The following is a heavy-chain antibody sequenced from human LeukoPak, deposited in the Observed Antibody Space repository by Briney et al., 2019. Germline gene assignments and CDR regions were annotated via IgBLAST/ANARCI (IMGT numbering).Heavy chain of an antibody. CDR3: ARLKGRWITHLNWFDP. CDR2: INHSGST. Sequence: SETLSLTCAVYGGSFSGYYWSWIRQPPGKGLEWIGEINHSGSTNYNPSLKSRVTISVDTSKNQFSLKLSSVTAADTAVYYCARLKGRWITHLNWFDPWGQGTLVTVSS. CDR1: GGSFSGYY. J-gene: IGHJ5*02. V-gene: IGHV4-34*01. D-gene: IGHD5-12*01.